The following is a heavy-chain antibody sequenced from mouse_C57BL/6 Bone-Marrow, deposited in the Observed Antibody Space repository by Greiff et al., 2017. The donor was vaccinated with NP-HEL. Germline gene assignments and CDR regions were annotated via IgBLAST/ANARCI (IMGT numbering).Heavy chain of an antibody. CDR2: IYPGDGDT. J-gene: IGHJ1*03. CDR1: GYAFSSSW. CDR3: ARGRGGKRWYFDV. Sequence: VQLQQSGPELVKPGASVKISCKASGYAFSSSWMNWVKQRPGKGLEWIGRIYPGDGDTNYIGKFKGKATLTADKSSSTAYMQLSSLTSEDSAVYFCARGRGGKRWYFDVWGTGTTVTVSS. D-gene: IGHD2-1*01. V-gene: IGHV1-82*01.